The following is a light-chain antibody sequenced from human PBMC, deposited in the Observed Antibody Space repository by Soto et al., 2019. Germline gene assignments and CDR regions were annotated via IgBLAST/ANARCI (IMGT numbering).Light chain of an antibody. Sequence: ESVLTQSPGTLSLSPGERATLSCRGSHSVDSKYFSWYQQKPGQAPRLLIYGGSRRATGVPDRFSGAGSGTDFTLTISRLEPEDFAVFYCQQYAFSPRTFGQGTRLEIK. CDR1: HSVDSKY. V-gene: IGKV3-20*01. CDR2: GGS. CDR3: QQYAFSPRT. J-gene: IGKJ5*01.